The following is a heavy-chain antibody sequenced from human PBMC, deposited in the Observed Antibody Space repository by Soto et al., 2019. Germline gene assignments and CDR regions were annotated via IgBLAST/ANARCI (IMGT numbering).Heavy chain of an antibody. CDR1: GGTFSSYA. D-gene: IGHD4-17*01. V-gene: IGHV1-69*13. CDR2: IIPIFGTA. Sequence: SVKFSCKASGGTFSSYAISWVRQAPGQGLEWMGGIIPIFGTANYAQKFQGRVTITADESTSTAYMELSSLRSEDTAVYYCARGVRATVTTLEGWYFDLWGRGTLVTVSS. CDR3: ARGVRATVTTLEGWYFDL. J-gene: IGHJ2*01.